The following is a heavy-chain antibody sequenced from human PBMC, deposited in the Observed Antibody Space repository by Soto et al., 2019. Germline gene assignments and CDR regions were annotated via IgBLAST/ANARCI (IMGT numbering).Heavy chain of an antibody. J-gene: IGHJ6*02. Sequence: LRLSCAASGFSFSRHGMHWVRQAPGKGLEWVAVISYDGSNQDYADSVKGRFSISRDNSKNTVYLQMNSLRVEDSAVYYCARDRSSTYYYYGMDLWGQGTTVTVSS. CDR3: ARDRSSTYYYYGMDL. CDR1: GFSFSRHG. V-gene: IGHV3-30-3*01. CDR2: ISYDGSNQ. D-gene: IGHD6-19*01.